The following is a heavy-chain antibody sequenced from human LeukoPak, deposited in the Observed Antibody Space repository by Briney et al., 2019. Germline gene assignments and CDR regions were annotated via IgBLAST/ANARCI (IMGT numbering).Heavy chain of an antibody. CDR3: ARVQGYCSSTSCYFDY. CDR2: INSDGSST. D-gene: IGHD2-2*01. V-gene: IGHV3-74*01. J-gene: IGHJ4*02. CDR1: GFTFSSYW. Sequence: GGSLRLSCAASGFTFSSYWMHWVRQAPGKGLVWVSRINSDGSSTSYADSVKGRFTISRDNAKNSLYLQMNSLRAEDTALYYCARVQGYCSSTSCYFDYWGQGTLVTVSS.